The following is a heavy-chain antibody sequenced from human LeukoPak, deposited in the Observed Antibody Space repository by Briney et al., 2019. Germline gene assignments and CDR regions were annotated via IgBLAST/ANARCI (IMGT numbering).Heavy chain of an antibody. J-gene: IGHJ4*02. V-gene: IGHV3-74*01. CDR2: INTDGSST. Sequence: GGSLRLSCAASVFIFRSYWLHWVRQAPGKGLVWVSRINTDGSSTSYADSVKGRFTISRDNAKNTLYLQMNSLRAEDTAVYYCARGFDLDYWGQGTLVTVSS. D-gene: IGHD3-9*01. CDR1: VFIFRSYW. CDR3: ARGFDLDY.